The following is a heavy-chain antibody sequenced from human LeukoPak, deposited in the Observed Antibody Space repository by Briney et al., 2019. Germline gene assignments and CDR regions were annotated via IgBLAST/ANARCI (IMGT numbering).Heavy chain of an antibody. V-gene: IGHV3-21*01. CDR2: ITSSSSYI. CDR1: GFTFSSYS. CDR3: ARERGLNSGSLDY. J-gene: IGHJ4*02. Sequence: PGGSLRLSCAAFGFTFSSYSMNWVRQAPGKGLEWVSSITSSSSYIYYADSLKGRFTISRDNAKNSLYLQMNSLRAEDTAVYYCARERGLNSGSLDYWGQGTLVTVSS. D-gene: IGHD1-26*01.